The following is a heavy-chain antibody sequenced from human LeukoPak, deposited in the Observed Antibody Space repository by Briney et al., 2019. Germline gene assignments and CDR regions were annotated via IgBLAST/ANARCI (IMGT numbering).Heavy chain of an antibody. Sequence: SQTLSLTCTVSGGSISSGGYSWSWIRQPPGKGLECIGYIYHSGSTYYNPSLKSRVTISVDRSKNQFSLKLASVTAADTAVYYCARDSGSGSYYPYWGQGTLVTVSS. D-gene: IGHD1-26*01. CDR3: ARDSGSGSYYPY. CDR1: GGSISSGGYS. V-gene: IGHV4-30-2*01. CDR2: IYHSGST. J-gene: IGHJ4*02.